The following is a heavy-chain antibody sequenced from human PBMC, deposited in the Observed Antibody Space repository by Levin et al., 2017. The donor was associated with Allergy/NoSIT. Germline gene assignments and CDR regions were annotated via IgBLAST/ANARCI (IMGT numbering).Heavy chain of an antibody. V-gene: IGHV4-59*01. D-gene: IGHD2-15*01. J-gene: IGHJ6*02. CDR3: ARLRVVARADYVYGVDV. Sequence: SETLSLTCTVSGGSMSGYYWNWIRQPPGKGLEWIGNIYWSGSTSYNPSLKSRVTISVDTSKNKFSLDLTSATTADTAVYYCARLRVVARADYVYGVDVWGQGTTVTVSS. CDR2: IYWSGST. CDR1: GGSMSGYY.